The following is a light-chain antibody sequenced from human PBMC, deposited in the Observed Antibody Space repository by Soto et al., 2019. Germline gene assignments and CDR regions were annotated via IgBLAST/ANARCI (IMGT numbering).Light chain of an antibody. CDR2: LNSDGSH. CDR3: QTWGTGFRV. J-gene: IGLJ3*02. Sequence: QPVLTQSPSASASLGASVKLTCTLSSGHSSYAIAWHQQQPEKGPRYLMNLNSDGSHSKGDGIPDRFSGSSSGAERYLTSSSFQSEDEADYYCQTWGTGFRVFGGGTKLAVL. CDR1: SGHSSYA. V-gene: IGLV4-69*01.